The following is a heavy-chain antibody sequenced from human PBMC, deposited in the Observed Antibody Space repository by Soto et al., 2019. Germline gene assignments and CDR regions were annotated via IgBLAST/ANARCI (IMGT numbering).Heavy chain of an antibody. CDR3: ASGKTSGLYFEY. V-gene: IGHV4-31*03. CDR2: IYYSGST. Sequence: TSETLSLTCTVSGASITNRGYYWSWIRQHPGKGLEWIGYIYYSGSTYYNPSLKSRVTISADTSKNQFSLELNSVTAADTAVYYCASGKTSGLYFEYWGQGTLVTVSS. J-gene: IGHJ4*02. D-gene: IGHD2-8*02. CDR1: GASITNRGYY.